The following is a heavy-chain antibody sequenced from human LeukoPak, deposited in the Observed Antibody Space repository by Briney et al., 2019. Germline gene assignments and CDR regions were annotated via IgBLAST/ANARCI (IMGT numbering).Heavy chain of an antibody. CDR2: IYYSGST. Sequence: SETLSLTCTVSGGSISSSNYYWGWISQPPGKGLEWIGYIYYSGSTNYNPSLKSRVTISVDTSKNQFSLKLSSVTAADTAVYYCARYPGIAVAGTYYYYGMDVWGQGTTVTVSS. V-gene: IGHV4-61*05. CDR3: ARYPGIAVAGTYYYYGMDV. CDR1: GGSISSSNYY. J-gene: IGHJ6*02. D-gene: IGHD6-19*01.